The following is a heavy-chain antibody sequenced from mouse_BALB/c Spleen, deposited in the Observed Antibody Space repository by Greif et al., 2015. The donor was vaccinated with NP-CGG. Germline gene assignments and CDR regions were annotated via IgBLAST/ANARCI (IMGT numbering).Heavy chain of an antibody. Sequence: EVQRVESGGGLVQPGGSRKLSCAASGITFSSFGMHWVRQAPEKGLEWVAYISSGSSTIYYADTVKGRFTISRDNPKNTLFLQMTSLRSEDTAMYYCARTTVVAYYAMDYWGQGTSVTVSS. CDR2: ISSGSSTI. CDR3: ARTTVVAYYAMDY. J-gene: IGHJ4*01. V-gene: IGHV5-17*02. D-gene: IGHD1-1*01. CDR1: GITFSSFG.